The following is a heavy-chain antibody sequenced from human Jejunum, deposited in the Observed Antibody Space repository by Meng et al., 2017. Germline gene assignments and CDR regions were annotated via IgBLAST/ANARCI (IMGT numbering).Heavy chain of an antibody. D-gene: IGHD5-24*01. Sequence: GGSLRLSCAAPGFIFSNYAMTWVRQAQGKGLEWVSAISGTRGYTYDADSVKGRFTISRDNSKNMLYLQMHSLRAEDTAIYYCAKFHGPFKSDGWTYEPFNIWGQGTIVTVSS. CDR2: ISGTRGYT. J-gene: IGHJ3*02. CDR3: AKFHGPFKSDGWTYEPFNI. V-gene: IGHV3-23*01. CDR1: GFIFSNYA.